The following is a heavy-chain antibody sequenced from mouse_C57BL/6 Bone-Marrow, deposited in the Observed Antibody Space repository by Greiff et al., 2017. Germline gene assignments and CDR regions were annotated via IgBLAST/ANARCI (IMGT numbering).Heavy chain of an antibody. D-gene: IGHD2-5*01. CDR3: ARREYSTFAY. Sequence: EVQGVESGGDLVKPGGSLKLSCAASGFTFSSYGMSWVRQTPDKRLEWVATISSGGSYTYYPDSVKGRFTISRDNAKNTLYLQMSSLNSEDTAMYYCARREYSTFAYWGQGTLVTASA. CDR1: GFTFSSYG. CDR2: ISSGGSYT. J-gene: IGHJ3*01. V-gene: IGHV5-6*01.